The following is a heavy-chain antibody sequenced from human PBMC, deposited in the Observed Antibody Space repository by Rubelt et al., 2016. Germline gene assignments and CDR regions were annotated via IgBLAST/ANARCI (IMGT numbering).Heavy chain of an antibody. J-gene: IGHJ4*02. V-gene: IGHV4-39*01. CDR2: IYYSGST. D-gene: IGHD3-3*01. CDR1: GGSISSSSYY. Sequence: QLQLQESGPGLVKLSETLSLTCTVSGGSISSSSYYWGWIRQPPGKGLEWIGSIYYSGSTYYNPSLKSRVAISVDTSKNQFSRKLGSVTAADTAGYYCARGRFLEWLPPDYWGQGTLVTVSS. CDR3: ARGRFLEWLPPDY.